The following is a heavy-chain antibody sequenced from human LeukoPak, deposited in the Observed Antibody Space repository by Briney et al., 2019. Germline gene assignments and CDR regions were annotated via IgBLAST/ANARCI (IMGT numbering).Heavy chain of an antibody. V-gene: IGHV1-2*02. CDR3: ARGRTVTSGPPWFDP. D-gene: IGHD1-7*01. J-gene: IGHJ5*02. Sequence: ASVKVSCKASGYTFTGYYMHWVRQAPGQGLEWMGWINPNSGGTNYAQKFQGRVTMTRDTSISTAYMELRRLRSDDTAVYYCARGRTVTSGPPWFDPWGQGPLVTVSS. CDR1: GYTFTGYY. CDR2: INPNSGGT.